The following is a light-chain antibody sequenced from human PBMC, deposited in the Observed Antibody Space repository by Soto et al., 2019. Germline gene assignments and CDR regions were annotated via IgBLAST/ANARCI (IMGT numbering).Light chain of an antibody. J-gene: IGKJ2*02. V-gene: IGKV1-5*03. CDR1: QSISSW. CDR2: KAS. CDR3: QQYHSFPRT. Sequence: DIQMTQSPSTLSASVGDRVTITCRASQSISSWLAWYQQKPGKAPKLLIYKASSLESGVPSRFSGSGSGTEVTLTISSLQPDDFATYYFQQYHSFPRTFGQGTKLETK.